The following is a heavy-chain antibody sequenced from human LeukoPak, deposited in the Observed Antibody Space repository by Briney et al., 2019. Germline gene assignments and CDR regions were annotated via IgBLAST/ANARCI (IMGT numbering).Heavy chain of an antibody. D-gene: IGHD3-10*01. V-gene: IGHV1-3*03. Sequence: ASVKVSCTASAPTFSTYAIHWVRQAPGQGLEWMGWISTGNGDTRYSKAFQDRVTITRDTSASTVYMDLRGLRSEDMAVYYCAREKYYRIGRFDRAYLDDWGQGTLVTVSS. CDR2: ISTGNGDT. CDR1: APTFSTYA. CDR3: AREKYYRIGRFDRAYLDD. J-gene: IGHJ4*02.